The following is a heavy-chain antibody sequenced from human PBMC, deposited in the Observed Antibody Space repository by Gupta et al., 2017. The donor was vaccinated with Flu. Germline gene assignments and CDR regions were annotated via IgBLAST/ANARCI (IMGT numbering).Heavy chain of an antibody. CDR2: ISTSGKTI. D-gene: IGHD5-18*01. CDR1: GLTFRTHS. V-gene: IGHV3-48*01. Sequence: GLTFRTHSMNWVRQAPGKEPEWISYISTSGKTIYYEDSGKGRFTISRDNAQNSLDLQMNSLSVEDTAVYYCVRSTGGYTYGYFFEDGGQGTLVTVSS. J-gene: IGHJ4*02. CDR3: VRSTGGYTYGYFFED.